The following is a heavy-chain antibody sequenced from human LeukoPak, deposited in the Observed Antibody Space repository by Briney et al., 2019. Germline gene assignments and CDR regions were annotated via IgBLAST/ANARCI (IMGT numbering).Heavy chain of an antibody. CDR2: VHPNGGNT. Sequence: ASVTVSCKTSGYPFTTWEINWVRQAAGQGLEWMGWVHPNGGNTAYAQKFQGRVTMTRDTSISTAYMELSGLTSDDTAVYFCARGPRNDPWGQGTLVTVSS. J-gene: IGHJ5*02. V-gene: IGHV1-8*01. CDR1: GYPFTTWE. D-gene: IGHD1-14*01. CDR3: ARGPRNDP.